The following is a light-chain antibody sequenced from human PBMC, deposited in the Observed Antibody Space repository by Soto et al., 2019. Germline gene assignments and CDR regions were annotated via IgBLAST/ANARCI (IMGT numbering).Light chain of an antibody. CDR2: GNK. CDR3: QSYDSGLSHYV. CDR1: SSNIGADYD. Sequence: QSVLTQSPSVSGAPGQRVTVACTGTSSNIGADYDVNWYQQFPGTAPKLLLYGNKNRPSGVPDRFSGSKSGTSASLTISGLQAEDEAEYYCQSYDSGLSHYVFGPGTKLTVL. J-gene: IGLJ1*01. V-gene: IGLV1-40*01.